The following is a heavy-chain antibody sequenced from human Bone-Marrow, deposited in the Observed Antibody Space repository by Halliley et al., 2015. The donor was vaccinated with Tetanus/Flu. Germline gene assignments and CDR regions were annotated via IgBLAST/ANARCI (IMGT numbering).Heavy chain of an antibody. CDR3: ARVQDSVTTWTDGMDV. CDR1: GFTFSSYE. V-gene: IGHV3-48*03. J-gene: IGHJ6*02. Sequence: SLRLSCEASGFTFSSYEMKWVRQAPGKGLEWVSYISVSGSSMYYARSVKGRFTISRDNAKQSLYLQMNSLRGEDSATYYCARVQDSVTTWTDGMDVWGQGTTVSVSS. CDR2: ISVSGSSM. D-gene: IGHD4-17*01.